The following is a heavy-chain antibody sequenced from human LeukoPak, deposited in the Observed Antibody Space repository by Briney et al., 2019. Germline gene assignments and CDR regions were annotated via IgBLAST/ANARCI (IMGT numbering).Heavy chain of an antibody. CDR2: IYTSGST. J-gene: IGHJ5*02. D-gene: IGHD2-21*01. CDR3: ARGLLRPASGDVVDWFDP. CDR1: GGSISSYY. V-gene: IGHV4-4*07. Sequence: SETLSLTCTVSGGSISSYYWSWIRQPAGKALEWIGRIYTSGSTNYNPSLKSRVTMSVDTSKNQFSLKLSSVTAADTAVYYCARGLLRPASGDVVDWFDPWGQGTLVTVSS.